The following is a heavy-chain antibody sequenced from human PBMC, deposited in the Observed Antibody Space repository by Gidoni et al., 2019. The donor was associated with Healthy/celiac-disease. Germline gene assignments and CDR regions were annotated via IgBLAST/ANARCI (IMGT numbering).Heavy chain of an antibody. CDR1: GGSISSGGYS. CDR2: IYNSGST. V-gene: IGHV4-30-2*01. J-gene: IGHJ3*02. Sequence: QLQLQESGSGMVKPSQTLSLTCAVAGGSISSGGYSWSWIRQPPGKGLECIGYIYNSGSTYYNPSLKSRVTISVDRSKNQFSLKLSAVTAADTAVYYCAREAFYYAFDIWGQGTMVTVSS. CDR3: AREAFYYAFDI. D-gene: IGHD3-10*01.